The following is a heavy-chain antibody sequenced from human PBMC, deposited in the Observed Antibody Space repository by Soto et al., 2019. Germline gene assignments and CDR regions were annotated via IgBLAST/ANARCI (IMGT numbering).Heavy chain of an antibody. Sequence: EVQLLESGGGLVQPGGSLRLSCAASGFTFSSYAMNWVRQAPGKGLEWVSVISGSGGSTYYADAVKGRFTISRDNTKNTMYMQMNSLRAEDTAVYYCPNRAVGWYFDLWGRGTWVTVSS. CDR1: GFTFSSYA. CDR3: PNRAVGWYFDL. J-gene: IGHJ2*01. CDR2: ISGSGGST. V-gene: IGHV3-23*01. D-gene: IGHD1-26*01.